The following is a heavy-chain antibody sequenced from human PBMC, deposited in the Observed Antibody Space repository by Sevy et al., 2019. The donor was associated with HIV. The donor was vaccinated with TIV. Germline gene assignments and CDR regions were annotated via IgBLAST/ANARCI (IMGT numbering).Heavy chain of an antibody. CDR2: ISSNGGST. V-gene: IGHV3-64D*06. D-gene: IGHD3-9*01. CDR3: VKPNRPLRYFDWLGAFDI. Sequence: GGSLRLSCSASGFTFSSYAMHWVRQAPGKGLEYVSAISSNGGSTYYADSVKGRFTISRDNSKNTLYLQMSSLRAEDTAVYYCVKPNRPLRYFDWLGAFDIWGQGTMVTVSS. J-gene: IGHJ3*02. CDR1: GFTFSSYA.